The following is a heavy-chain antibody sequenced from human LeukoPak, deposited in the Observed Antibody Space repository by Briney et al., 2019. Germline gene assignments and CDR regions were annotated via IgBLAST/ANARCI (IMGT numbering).Heavy chain of an antibody. CDR2: ISGSATGT. CDR1: GFTFSSCA. CDR3: AKDLYCSSTSCYMDV. Sequence: PGGSLRLSCVVSGFTFSSCAMSWVRQAPGKGLEWVSTISGSATGTYYADSVKGRFTISRDNSNNTPYLQMNSLRAEDTAVYYCAKDLYCSSTSCYMDVWGNGTTVTVSS. V-gene: IGHV3-23*01. J-gene: IGHJ6*03. D-gene: IGHD2-2*01.